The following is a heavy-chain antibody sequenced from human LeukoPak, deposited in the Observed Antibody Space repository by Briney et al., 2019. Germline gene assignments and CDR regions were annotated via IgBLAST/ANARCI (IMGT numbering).Heavy chain of an antibody. Sequence: SGTLSLTCDVSGGSITSSYWWSWVRQPPGKGLEWIGEIYHTEITNYNPSLKSRATILVDKSKNQFSLKLTSVAAADSAVYYCARVARRGYASGSGAFDVWGQGTMVTVSS. CDR2: IYHTEIT. D-gene: IGHD3-22*01. CDR1: GGSITSSYW. J-gene: IGHJ3*01. V-gene: IGHV4-4*02. CDR3: ARVARRGYASGSGAFDV.